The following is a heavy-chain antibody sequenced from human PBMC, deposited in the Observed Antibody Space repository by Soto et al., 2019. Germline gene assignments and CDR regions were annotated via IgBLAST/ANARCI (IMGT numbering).Heavy chain of an antibody. J-gene: IGHJ3*02. CDR3: ARDSTRYFDWLLGALGAFDI. Sequence: GGSLRLSCAASGFTFSSYGMHWVRQAPGKGLEWVAVIWYDGSNKYCADSVKGRFTISRDNSKNTLYLQMNSLRAEDTAVYYCARDSTRYFDWLLGALGAFDIWGQGTMVTVSS. CDR1: GFTFSSYG. V-gene: IGHV3-33*01. D-gene: IGHD3-9*01. CDR2: IWYDGSNK.